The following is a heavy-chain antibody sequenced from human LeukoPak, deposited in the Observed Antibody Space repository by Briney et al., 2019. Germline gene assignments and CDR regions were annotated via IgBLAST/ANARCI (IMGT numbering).Heavy chain of an antibody. Sequence: PSQTLSLTCTVSGASVSSGGYYWSWIRQDPEKGLEWIGYIYNSGITYFNPSLKSRLTISVDTSKNQFSLKLSSVTAADTAVYYCASGPYCSAGSCYYFDYWGQGTTVTVSS. CDR2: IYNSGIT. D-gene: IGHD2-15*01. V-gene: IGHV4-31*03. J-gene: IGHJ4*03. CDR3: ASGPYCSAGSCYYFDY. CDR1: GASVSSGGYY.